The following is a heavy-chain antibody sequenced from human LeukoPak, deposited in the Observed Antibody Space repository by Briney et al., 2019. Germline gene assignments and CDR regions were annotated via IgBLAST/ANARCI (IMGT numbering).Heavy chain of an antibody. Sequence: GGSLRLSCAASGFTVSSNYMSWVRQAPGKGLEWVSAISGSGGSTYYADSVKGRFTISRDNSKNTLYLQMNSLRAEDTAVYYCAKVSYGGDRTTLDYWGQGTLVTVSS. CDR1: GFTVSSNY. CDR3: AKVSYGGDRTTLDY. CDR2: ISGSGGST. D-gene: IGHD5-18*01. V-gene: IGHV3-23*01. J-gene: IGHJ4*02.